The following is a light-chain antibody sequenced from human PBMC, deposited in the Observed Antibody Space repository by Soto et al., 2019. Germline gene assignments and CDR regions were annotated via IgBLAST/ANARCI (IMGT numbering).Light chain of an antibody. CDR3: QQYGSSPRT. V-gene: IGKV3-20*01. CDR2: GAS. Sequence: EIVLTQSPGTLSLSRGERATLSCRASQSVSSNYLAWYQQKPGQAPRLLIYGASSRATGIPDRFSGSGSGTDFILTISRLEPEDFAVYYCQQYGSSPRTFGQGTKVEIK. J-gene: IGKJ1*01. CDR1: QSVSSNY.